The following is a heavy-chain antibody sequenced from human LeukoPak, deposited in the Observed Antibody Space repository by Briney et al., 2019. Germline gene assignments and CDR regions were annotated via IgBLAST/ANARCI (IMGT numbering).Heavy chain of an antibody. Sequence: GSLRLSCAVSGITLSNYGMSWVRQAPGKGLEWVAGISGSGGRTNYADSVKVRFTISRDNPKNTLYLQMNSLRAEDTAVYFCAKRGVVIRVILVGFHKEAYYFDSWGQGALVTVSS. J-gene: IGHJ4*02. CDR3: AKRGVVIRVILVGFHKEAYYFDS. CDR1: GITLSNYG. CDR2: ISGSGGRT. V-gene: IGHV3-23*01. D-gene: IGHD3-22*01.